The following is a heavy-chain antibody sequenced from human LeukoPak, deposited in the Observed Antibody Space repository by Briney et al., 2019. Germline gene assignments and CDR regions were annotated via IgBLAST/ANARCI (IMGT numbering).Heavy chain of an antibody. CDR2: IWYDGSNK. J-gene: IGHJ6*02. V-gene: IGHV3-33*01. CDR3: ARDSHPSGSYYYYGMDV. CDR1: GFTFSSYV. D-gene: IGHD1-26*01. Sequence: GGSLRLSCAASGFTFSSYVMHWVRQAPGKGLEWVAVIWYDGSNKYYADSVKGRFTISRDNSKNTLYLQMNSLRAEDTAVYYCARDSHPSGSYYYYGMDVWGQGTTVTVSS.